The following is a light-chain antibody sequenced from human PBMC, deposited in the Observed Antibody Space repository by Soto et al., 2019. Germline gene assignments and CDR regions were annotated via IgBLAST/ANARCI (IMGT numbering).Light chain of an antibody. CDR1: QSILYSSNNKNY. J-gene: IGKJ1*01. Sequence: DIVMTQSPDSLAVSLGERATINCKSSQSILYSSNNKNYLAWLQQKPGQPPKLLIYWASTRESGVPDRFSGSGYGRDFTLTISSLQAEDVAVYCCQQYLGTPQTFGLGNKGEIK. CDR2: WAS. V-gene: IGKV4-1*01. CDR3: QQYLGTPQT.